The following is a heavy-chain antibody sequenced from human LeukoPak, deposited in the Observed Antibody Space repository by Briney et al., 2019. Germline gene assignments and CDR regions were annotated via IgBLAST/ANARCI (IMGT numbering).Heavy chain of an antibody. CDR3: ARVAPGWYYYDSRNYFDY. V-gene: IGHV4-4*02. J-gene: IGHJ4*02. CDR2: IYHSGST. CDR1: GDSISSDIW. Sequence: KSSETLSLTCAVSGDSISSDIWWNWVRQPPGKGLEWIGYIYHSGSTYYNPSLKSRVTISVDRSKNQFSLKLSSVTAADTAVYYCARVAPGWYYYDSRNYFDYWGQGTLVTVSS. D-gene: IGHD3-22*01.